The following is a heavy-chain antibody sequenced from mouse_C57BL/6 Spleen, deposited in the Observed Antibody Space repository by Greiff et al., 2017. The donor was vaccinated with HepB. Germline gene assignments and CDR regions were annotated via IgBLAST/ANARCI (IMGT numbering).Heavy chain of an antibody. J-gene: IGHJ4*01. D-gene: IGHD1-1*01. CDR3: ARGSPHYYYGSSYGYAMDY. CDR2: TFYSGIT. CDR1: GFSINSDCY. V-gene: IGHV3-3*01. Sequence: EVKLQESGPSLVRPSQTLSLTCTVTGFSINSDCYWIWIRQFPGNKLEYIGYTFYSGITYYNPSLASRTYITRDTSKNQFSLKLSSVTTEDTATYYCARGSPHYYYGSSYGYAMDYWGQGTSVTVSS.